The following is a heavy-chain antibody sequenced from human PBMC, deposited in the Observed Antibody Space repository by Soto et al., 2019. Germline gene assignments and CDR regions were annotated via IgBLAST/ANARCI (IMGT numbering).Heavy chain of an antibody. CDR3: ARVPDY. CDR2: IYHSGSP. V-gene: IGHV4-30-2*01. J-gene: IGHJ4*02. Sequence: SETLSLTCTVSGDSIRTLYYWSWIRQPPGKGLEWIGYIYHSGSPYYNPSLKSRVTISVDRSKNQFSLKLSSVTAADTAVYYCARVPDYWGQGTLVTVS. CDR1: GDSIRTLYY.